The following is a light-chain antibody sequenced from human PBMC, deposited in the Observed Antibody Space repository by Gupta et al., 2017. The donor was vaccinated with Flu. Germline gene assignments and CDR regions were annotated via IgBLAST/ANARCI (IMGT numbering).Light chain of an antibody. J-gene: IGLJ2*01. CDR1: TGAGGGYNY. CDR2: DVS. Sequence: ITSNGSGTTGAGGGYNYVSWYHQNPAKAPNLMIYDVSKRRAGVPDRFSGSKSVNTATVTTTGLQTEDEAEYYCTSYKSSTDLVAFGGGTRLTVL. CDR3: TSYKSSTDLVA. V-gene: IGLV2-14*04.